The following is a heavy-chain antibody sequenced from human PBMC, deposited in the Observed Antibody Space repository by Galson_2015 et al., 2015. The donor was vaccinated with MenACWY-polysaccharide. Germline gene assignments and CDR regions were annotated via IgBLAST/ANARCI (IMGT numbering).Heavy chain of an antibody. CDR2: TYFRSKWYN. CDR1: GDSVSSDSAA. Sequence: CAISGDSVSSDSAAWIWIRQSPSRGLEWLGRTYFRSKWYNDYAVSVKSRITVNPDTSKNQFSQQLKSVTPEDTAVYYCARGIVGGSLDCWGQGTLVTVSS. D-gene: IGHD1-26*01. V-gene: IGHV6-1*01. CDR3: ARGIVGGSLDC. J-gene: IGHJ4*02.